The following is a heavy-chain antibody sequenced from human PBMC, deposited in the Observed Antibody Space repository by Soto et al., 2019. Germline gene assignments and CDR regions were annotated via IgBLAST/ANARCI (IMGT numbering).Heavy chain of an antibody. J-gene: IGHJ3*02. CDR3: AREIFGVIISGGRDAFDI. CDR2: IIPIFGTA. D-gene: IGHD3-3*01. Sequence: SVKVSCKASGGTFSTYAISWVRQAPGQGLEWMGGIIPIFGTAKYAQKFQGRVTITADESTSTAYMELSSLRSEDTAVYYCAREIFGVIISGGRDAFDIWGQGTMVTV. V-gene: IGHV1-69*13. CDR1: GGTFSTYA.